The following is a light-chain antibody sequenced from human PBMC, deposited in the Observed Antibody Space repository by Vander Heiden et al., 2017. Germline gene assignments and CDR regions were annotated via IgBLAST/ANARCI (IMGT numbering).Light chain of an antibody. J-gene: IGKJ4*01. Sequence: DIVMTQYPDSLAVSLGVRASVNCKSSQTLLKSSKNKNYLAWYQHKPGQPPKLLIYWASTRQSGVPDRFSGGGSGTDYTLTISSLQAEDVAVYYCQQDVTIPLTFGGGTKVEIK. CDR2: WAS. V-gene: IGKV4-1*01. CDR1: QTLLKSSKNKNY. CDR3: QQDVTIPLT.